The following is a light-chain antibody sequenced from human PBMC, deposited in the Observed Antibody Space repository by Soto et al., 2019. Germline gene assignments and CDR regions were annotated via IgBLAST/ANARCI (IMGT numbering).Light chain of an antibody. CDR3: SSYTSSSTLV. J-gene: IGLJ2*01. V-gene: IGLV2-14*01. CDR1: SSDVGGYNY. CDR2: DVS. Sequence: QSALTQPASVSGSPGKSITISCTGTSSDVGGYNYVSWYQQHPGKATKLMIYDVSNRPSGVSNRFSGSKAGNTASLTISGLQAEDEADYYCSSYTSSSTLVFGGGTQLTVL.